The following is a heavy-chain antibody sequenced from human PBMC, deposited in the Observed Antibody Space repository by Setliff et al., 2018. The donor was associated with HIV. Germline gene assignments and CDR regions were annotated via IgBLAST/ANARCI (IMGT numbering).Heavy chain of an antibody. CDR3: ARGGFVVVVAATGKHDY. Sequence: LSLTCTVSGGSITSLYWSWIRQPPGKGLEWIGTIYHSGSTNYNPSLKSRVTISIDTSKNQFSLKLSSVTAADTAVYYCARGGFVVVVAATGKHDYWGQGTLVTVSS. D-gene: IGHD2-15*01. V-gene: IGHV4-59*08. CDR2: IYHSGST. J-gene: IGHJ4*02. CDR1: GGSITSLY.